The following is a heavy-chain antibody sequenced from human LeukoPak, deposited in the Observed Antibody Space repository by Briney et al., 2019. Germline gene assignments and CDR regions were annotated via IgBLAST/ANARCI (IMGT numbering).Heavy chain of an antibody. Sequence: ASVKVSCKASGYTXTSYGISWVRQAPGQGLEWMGWSSTYNGNTKYAQKLQDRVTMTTDTSTTTAYMEVRSLTSDDTAVYYCPRGSAMAQKQLVRHFDSWGQGTLVIVSS. CDR2: SSTYNGNT. V-gene: IGHV1-18*01. CDR1: GYTXTSYG. CDR3: PRGSAMAQKQLVRHFDS. J-gene: IGHJ4*02. D-gene: IGHD6-6*01.